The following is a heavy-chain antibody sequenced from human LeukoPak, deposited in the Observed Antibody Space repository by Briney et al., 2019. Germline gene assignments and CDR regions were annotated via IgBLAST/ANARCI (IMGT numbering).Heavy chain of an antibody. Sequence: GGSLRLSCEASGFTFSSYAMSWVRQAPGKGLEWVSAISGSGGTTYYADSVKGRFTISRDNSKNTLYLQLNSLRAEDTAMYYCAKDFRGAGYIFDSWGQGTLVTVSS. J-gene: IGHJ4*02. CDR2: ISGSGGTT. V-gene: IGHV3-23*01. CDR3: AKDFRGAGYIFDS. D-gene: IGHD5-18*01. CDR1: GFTFSSYA.